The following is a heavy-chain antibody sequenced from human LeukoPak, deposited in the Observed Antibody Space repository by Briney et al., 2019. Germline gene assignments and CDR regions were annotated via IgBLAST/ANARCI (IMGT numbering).Heavy chain of an antibody. V-gene: IGHV4-34*01. J-gene: IGHJ4*02. Sequence: SETLSLTCAVYGGSFSGYYWSWIRQPPGKGLEWIGEINHSGSTNYNPSLKSRVTISVDTSKNQFSLKLSSVTAADTAVYYCARPKVRSGSPHSDYFDYWGQGTLVTVSS. D-gene: IGHD1-26*01. CDR2: INHSGST. CDR3: ARPKVRSGSPHSDYFDY. CDR1: GGSFSGYY.